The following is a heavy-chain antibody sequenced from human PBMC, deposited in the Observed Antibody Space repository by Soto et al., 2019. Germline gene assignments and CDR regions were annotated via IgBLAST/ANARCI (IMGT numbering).Heavy chain of an antibody. CDR3: ARGGDPDY. D-gene: IGHD2-21*02. J-gene: IGHJ4*02. Sequence: EVQLVESGGGLVQPGGSLRLSCVASGFTFNYYWMHWVRQAPGKGLVWVSRIQSDGSSPDYVDSVKGRFTISRDNAKNTLDLQMNNLRAEDTAVDYCARGGDPDYWGQGTLVTVSS. CDR2: IQSDGSSP. V-gene: IGHV3-74*01. CDR1: GFTFNYYW.